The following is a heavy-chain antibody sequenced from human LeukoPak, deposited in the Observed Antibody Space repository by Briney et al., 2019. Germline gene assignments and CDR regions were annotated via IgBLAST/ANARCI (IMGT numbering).Heavy chain of an antibody. CDR3: ARGDYYDSGTSFTDAFDI. V-gene: IGHV3-7*04. J-gene: IGHJ3*02. CDR2: IKQDGSEQ. D-gene: IGHD3-10*01. Sequence: GGSLRLSCAASGFTFSTYWMSWVRQPPGKGLEWVANIKQDGSEQFYVDSVKGRFTISRDNAKNSLYLQMNSLRAEDTAVYYCARGDYYDSGTSFTDAFDIWGQGTMVTVSS. CDR1: GFTFSTYW.